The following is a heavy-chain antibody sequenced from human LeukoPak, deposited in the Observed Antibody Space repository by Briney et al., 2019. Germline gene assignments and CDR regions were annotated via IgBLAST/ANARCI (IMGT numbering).Heavy chain of an antibody. D-gene: IGHD2-2*01. CDR2: IRGGSDFI. CDR1: GFTFRDYS. CDR3: ARDHAGIVLPAAVGAH. V-gene: IGHV3-21*01. J-gene: IGHJ4*02. Sequence: PGGSLRLSCAASGFTFRDYSMTWVRQAPGKGLEWVSSIRGGSDFIYHADSVKGRFTLSRDNAKNSLYLQMNSLRAEDTAVYYCARDHAGIVLPAAVGAHWGQGTLVTVSS.